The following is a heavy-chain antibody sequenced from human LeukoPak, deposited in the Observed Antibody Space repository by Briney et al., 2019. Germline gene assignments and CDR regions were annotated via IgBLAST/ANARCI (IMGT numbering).Heavy chain of an antibody. CDR1: GYSISSGYY. CDR2: INHSGST. V-gene: IGHV4-38-2*02. D-gene: IGHD3-10*01. Sequence: SETLSLTCTVSGYSISSGYYWSWIRQPPGKGLEWIGEINHSGSTNYNPSLKSRVTISVDTSKNQFSLKLSSVTAADTAVYYCASWRRRYGSGSYSHYFDYWGQGTLVTVSS. J-gene: IGHJ4*02. CDR3: ASWRRRYGSGSYSHYFDY.